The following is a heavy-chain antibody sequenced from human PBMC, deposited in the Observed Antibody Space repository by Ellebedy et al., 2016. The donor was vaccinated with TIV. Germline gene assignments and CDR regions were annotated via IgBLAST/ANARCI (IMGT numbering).Heavy chain of an antibody. CDR3: AKGSQWLGRTCFDY. J-gene: IGHJ4*02. Sequence: PGGSLRLSCAASGFTFSSYAMNWVRQAPGKGLEWVSSINDISSHIYYADSVKGRFTISRDNSNNSLYLQMNSLRAEDTAVYYCAKGSQWLGRTCFDYWGQGTLVTVSS. CDR2: INDISSHI. CDR1: GFTFSSYA. V-gene: IGHV3-21*04. D-gene: IGHD6-19*01.